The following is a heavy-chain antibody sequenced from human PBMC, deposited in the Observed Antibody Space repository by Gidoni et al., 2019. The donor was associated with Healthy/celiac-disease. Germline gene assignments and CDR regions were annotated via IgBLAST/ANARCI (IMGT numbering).Heavy chain of an antibody. Sequence: QVPLQESGPGLVTPSQTLSFTCTVSGLPISSGGYYWSWIRQHPGKGLEWIGYIDYSGSTYYNPSLKSRGTISVDTSKNQCSLRLSAVTAADTAVYDCASGTSRGNPDYWGQGTLVTVSS. CDR1: GLPISSGGYY. CDR2: IDYSGST. V-gene: IGHV4-31*03. J-gene: IGHJ4*02. D-gene: IGHD1-1*01. CDR3: ASGTSRGNPDY.